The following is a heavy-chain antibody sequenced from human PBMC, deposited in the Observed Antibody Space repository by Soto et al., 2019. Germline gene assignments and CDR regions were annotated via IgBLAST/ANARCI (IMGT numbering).Heavy chain of an antibody. J-gene: IGHJ6*03. CDR3: ARGSDPLAWFGELLSYYMDV. V-gene: IGHV4-31*03. Sequence: PSETPSLTCTVSGGSISSGGYYWSWIRQHPGKGLEWIGYIYYSGSTNYNPSLKSRVTISVDTSKNQFSPKLSSVTAADTAVYYCARGSDPLAWFGELLSYYMDVWGKGTTVTVSS. CDR2: IYYSGST. CDR1: GGSISSGGYY. D-gene: IGHD3-10*01.